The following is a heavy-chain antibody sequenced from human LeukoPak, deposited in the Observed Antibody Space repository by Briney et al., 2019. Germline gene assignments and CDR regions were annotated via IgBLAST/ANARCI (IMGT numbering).Heavy chain of an antibody. J-gene: IGHJ3*02. CDR1: GGSISSYY. V-gene: IGHV4-59*12. D-gene: IGHD3-22*01. CDR3: ARDYYDSSGYLSFGGRPDAFDI. Sequence: SETLSLTCTVSGGSISSYYWSWIRQPPGKGLEWIGYIYYSGSTNYNPSLKSRVTISVDTSKNQFSLKLSSVTAADTAVYYCARDYYDSSGYLSFGGRPDAFDIWGQGTMVTVSS. CDR2: IYYSGST.